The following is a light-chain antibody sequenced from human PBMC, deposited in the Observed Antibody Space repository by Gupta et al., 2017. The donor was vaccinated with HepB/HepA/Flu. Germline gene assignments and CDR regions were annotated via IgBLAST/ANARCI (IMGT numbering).Light chain of an antibody. Sequence: DIQMTQSPSSLSASVGDRGTTTCRASQSIRSYLNWYQQKPGEAPKILIYAASSLQSGVPSRFSGSGCGRDVFITKISRQQEEFAAFYCHQNDSNPPRTFGQGTQVEIK. J-gene: IGKJ1*01. CDR2: AAS. CDR1: QSIRSY. CDR3: HQNDSNPPRT. V-gene: IGKV1-39*01.